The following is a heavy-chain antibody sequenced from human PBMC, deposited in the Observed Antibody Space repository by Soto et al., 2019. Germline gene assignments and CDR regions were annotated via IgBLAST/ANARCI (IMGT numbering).Heavy chain of an antibody. J-gene: IGHJ4*02. CDR2: ISPYSGDT. Sequence: GASVKVSCKASANTFIGYYLHWVRQAPGQGLEWMGWISPYSGDTDSAQKFQGRVTLTRDTSTRTVYMELSRLTSDDTAVYYCAWAVPTPIFNHWGQGALVTVSS. D-gene: IGHD3-3*01. V-gene: IGHV1-2*02. CDR1: ANTFIGYY. CDR3: AWAVPTPIFNH.